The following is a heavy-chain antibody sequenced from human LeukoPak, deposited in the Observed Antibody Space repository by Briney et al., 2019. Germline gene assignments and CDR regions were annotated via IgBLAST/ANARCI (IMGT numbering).Heavy chain of an antibody. CDR3: ARDKAGSSSYDY. J-gene: IGHJ4*02. CDR2: IYYSGST. D-gene: IGHD6-13*01. Sequence: SETLSLTCTGSGGSISPYFWSWIRQPPGKGLEWIGYIYYSGSTNYNPSLKSRVTISLNTSKNQFSLKLSSVTAADTAVYYCARDKAGSSSYDYWGQGTLVTVSS. V-gene: IGHV4-59*01. CDR1: GGSISPYF.